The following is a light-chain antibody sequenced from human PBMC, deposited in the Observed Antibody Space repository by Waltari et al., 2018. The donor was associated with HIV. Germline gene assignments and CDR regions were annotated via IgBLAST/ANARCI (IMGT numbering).Light chain of an antibody. V-gene: IGKV1-5*03. CDR3: QHYNRFSGT. CDR1: QSISSW. CDR2: EAS. Sequence: DIQMTQSPSTLSASVGDRVTITFRASQSISSWLAWYQQKPGKAPKVLIYEASSLESGVPSRFSGSGSGTDFTLTISSLQPGDFATYYCQHYNRFSGTFGQGTKVEIK. J-gene: IGKJ1*01.